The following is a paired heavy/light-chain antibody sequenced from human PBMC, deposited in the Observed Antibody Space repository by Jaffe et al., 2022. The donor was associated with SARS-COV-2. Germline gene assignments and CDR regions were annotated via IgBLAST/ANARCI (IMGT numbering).Light chain of an antibody. CDR3: AAWDGSLNHYV. Sequence: QSVLTQPPSASGTPGQGVTISCSGSTSNIGYNTVNWYQHLPGTAPKLLIYSNNQRPSGVPDRFSGSKSGTSGSLAISGLQSEDEADYYCAAWDGSLNHYVFGTGTKVTVL. CDR2: SNN. V-gene: IGLV1-44*01. CDR1: TSNIGYNT. J-gene: IGLJ1*01.
Heavy chain of an antibody. CDR2: IYSDGSNK. J-gene: IGHJ4*02. Sequence: QVQLVESGGGVVQPGRSLRLSCAASGFTFSSYVLHWVRQAPGKGLEWVALIYSDGSNKYYVDSVKGRFTISRDNSKNTLYLQMNSLRVDDTAVYYCARGALRYGESLIDYWGQGTLVAVSS. V-gene: IGHV3-33*01. D-gene: IGHD3-10*01. CDR1: GFTFSSYV. CDR3: ARGALRYGESLIDY.